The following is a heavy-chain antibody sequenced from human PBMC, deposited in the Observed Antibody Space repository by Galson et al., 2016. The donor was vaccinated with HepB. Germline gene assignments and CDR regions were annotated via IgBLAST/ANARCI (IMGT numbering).Heavy chain of an antibody. CDR1: GFSFSNFA. CDR2: IRYEGRSK. CDR3: ATATDYAFDI. D-gene: IGHD3/OR15-3a*01. V-gene: IGHV3-30*03. J-gene: IGHJ3*02. Sequence: SLRLSCAASGFSFSNFAMYWVRQAPGKGLEWVAAIRYEGRSKYYIDSVKGRFTISRDNSKNTFSLQMNSLRVEDTALYYCATATDYAFDIWGQGTMVNVAS.